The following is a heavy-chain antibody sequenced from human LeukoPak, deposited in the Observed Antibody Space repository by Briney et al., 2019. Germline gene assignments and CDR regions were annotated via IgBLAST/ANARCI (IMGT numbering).Heavy chain of an antibody. Sequence: ASVKVSCKASGYTFTSYYMHWVRQAPGQGLEWMGIINPSGGSTSYAQKFQGRVTMTRDTSTSTVYMELSSLRFEDTAVYYCARVLRYFDWLPYYFDCWGQGTLVTVSS. V-gene: IGHV1-46*01. CDR2: INPSGGST. D-gene: IGHD3-9*01. J-gene: IGHJ4*02. CDR3: ARVLRYFDWLPYYFDC. CDR1: GYTFTSYY.